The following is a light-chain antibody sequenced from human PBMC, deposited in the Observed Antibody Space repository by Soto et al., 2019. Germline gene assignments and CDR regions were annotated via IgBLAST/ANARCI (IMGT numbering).Light chain of an antibody. V-gene: IGKV3-15*01. CDR2: GAS. J-gene: IGKJ1*01. CDR3: QQYNNWLWT. CDR1: QSVSSN. Sequence: EIVMTQSPATPSVSPGERATLSCRASQSVSSNLAWYQQKPGQAPRLLIYGASTRATGIPARFSGSGSGTEFTLTISSLQSEDFAVYYCQQYNNWLWTFGQGTRWIS.